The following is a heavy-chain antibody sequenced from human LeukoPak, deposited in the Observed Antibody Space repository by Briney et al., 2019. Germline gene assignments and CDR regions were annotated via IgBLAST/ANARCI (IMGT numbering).Heavy chain of an antibody. CDR3: ATRTYYGGKAIFDY. CDR1: GVSIRSSNYY. D-gene: IGHD4-23*01. V-gene: IGHV4-39*01. J-gene: IGHJ4*02. Sequence: SETLSLTCTVSGVSIRSSNYYWAWIRQPPGKGLEGLGSIYYSESPYYNPSLKSRVTISVDTSKNQFSLKLSSVTAADTAVYYCATRTYYGGKAIFDYWGQGTLVTVSS. CDR2: IYYSESP.